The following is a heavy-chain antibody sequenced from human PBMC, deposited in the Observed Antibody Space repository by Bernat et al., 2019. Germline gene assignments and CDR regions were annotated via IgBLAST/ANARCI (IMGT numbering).Heavy chain of an antibody. J-gene: IGHJ4*02. CDR2: ISSSSTTT. CDR3: ARDKGENFDY. Sequence: EVQLVESGGGLVEPGGSRRLSCAASGFTFRSYSMTWVRQAPGKGLEWVSYISSSSTTTYYADSVKGRFTISRDSAKNLLFLQMDSLRVEDTAVYYCARDKGENFDYWGQGTLVTVSS. D-gene: IGHD3-16*01. CDR1: GFTFRSYS. V-gene: IGHV3-48*01.